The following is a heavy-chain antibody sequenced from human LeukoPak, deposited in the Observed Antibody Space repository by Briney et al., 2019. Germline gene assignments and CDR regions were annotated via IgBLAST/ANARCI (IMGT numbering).Heavy chain of an antibody. CDR3: ARGAYGDPTSFDY. D-gene: IGHD4-17*01. V-gene: IGHV4-59*01. CDR1: GGSISSYY. CDR2: IYYSGST. Sequence: KPSETLSLTCTVSGGSISSYYWSWIRQPPGKGLEWIGYIYYSGSTNYNPSLKSRVTISVDTSTNQFSLKLSSVTAADTAVYYCARGAYGDPTSFDYWGQGTLVTVSS. J-gene: IGHJ4*02.